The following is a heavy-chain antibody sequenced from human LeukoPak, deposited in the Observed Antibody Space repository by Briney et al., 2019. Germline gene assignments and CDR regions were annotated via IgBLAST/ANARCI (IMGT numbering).Heavy chain of an antibody. CDR3: ARDRMDIVATTIGSFDY. CDR1: GGTFSSYA. D-gene: IGHD5-12*01. CDR2: TIPIFVTA. Sequence: GASVKVSCKASGGTFSSYAISWVRQAPGQGLEWMGRTIPIFVTANYAQKFQGRVTITTDESTSTAYMELSSLRSEDTAVYYCARDRMDIVATTIGSFDYWGQGTLVTVSS. V-gene: IGHV1-69*05. J-gene: IGHJ4*02.